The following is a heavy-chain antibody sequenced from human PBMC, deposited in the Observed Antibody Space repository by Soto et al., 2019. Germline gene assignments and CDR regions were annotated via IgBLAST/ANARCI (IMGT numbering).Heavy chain of an antibody. CDR2: IIPMFGSP. J-gene: IGHJ6*02. CDR3: ARGGFVAGLYNAMDA. D-gene: IGHD6-19*01. Sequence: QVQLVQSGAEVKKAGSSVKVSCTASGGTLSTNAISWVRQAPGQGLEWMGAIIPMFGSPKYAQKFQGRVTITADNPTSTIYMEMISLTSADTAVYYCARGGFVAGLYNAMDAWGQGTTVAVSS. CDR1: GGTLSTNA. V-gene: IGHV1-69*06.